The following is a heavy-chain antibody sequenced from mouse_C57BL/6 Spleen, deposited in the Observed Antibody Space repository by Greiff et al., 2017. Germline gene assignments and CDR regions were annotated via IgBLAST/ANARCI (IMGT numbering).Heavy chain of an antibody. D-gene: IGHD2-4*01. CDR3: ARGLYYDYDQFAY. Sequence: QVQLKESGAELVKPGASVKMSCKASGYTFTTYPIEWMKQNHGKSLEWIGNFHPYNDDTKYNEKFKGKATLTVEKSSSTVYLELSRLTSDDSAVYYCARGLYYDYDQFAYWGQGTLVTVSA. CDR2: FHPYNDDT. CDR1: GYTFTTYP. V-gene: IGHV1-47*01. J-gene: IGHJ3*01.